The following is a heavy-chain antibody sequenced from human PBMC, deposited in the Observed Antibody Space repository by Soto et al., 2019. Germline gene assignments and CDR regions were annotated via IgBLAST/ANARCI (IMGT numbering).Heavy chain of an antibody. Sequence: QVQLVESGGGLVKPGGSLGLSCAASGFTFSDYYMSWIRQAPGKGLEWVSYISSSSSYTNYADSVKGRFTISRDNAKNTLYLQMNGLRAEDTAVYDCARSLTFFGVVRTYYSDYWGQGTLVTVSS. V-gene: IGHV3-11*06. D-gene: IGHD3-3*01. J-gene: IGHJ4*02. CDR3: ARSLTFFGVVRTYYSDY. CDR2: ISSSSSYT. CDR1: GFTFSDYY.